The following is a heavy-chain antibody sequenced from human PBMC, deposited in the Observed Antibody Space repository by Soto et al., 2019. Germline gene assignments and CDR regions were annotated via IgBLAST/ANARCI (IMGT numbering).Heavy chain of an antibody. V-gene: IGHV3-23*01. Sequence: EVQLLESGGVLVQPGGSLRLSCAASGLTFSSHAMTWVRQAPGMGLEWVSTVSDTGGTSYYADSVKGRFTISRDNSKNTLYLQMDSLRAEDTAVYYCAKVGVCGQGTLVTVSS. J-gene: IGHJ4*02. CDR1: GLTFSSHA. CDR2: VSDTGGTS. CDR3: AKVGV. D-gene: IGHD3-16*01.